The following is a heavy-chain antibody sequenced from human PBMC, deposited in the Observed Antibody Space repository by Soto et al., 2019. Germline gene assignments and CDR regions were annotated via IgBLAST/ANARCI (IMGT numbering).Heavy chain of an antibody. D-gene: IGHD1-26*01. Sequence: PGGSLRLSCTASEITLNIYWMHWIRQAPGKGLVWVSRINPESTTLTYADSVTGRFTISRERAKNTLYLQMNGLSAEDTAIYYCTKDTFGAWESWGKGTLVTVSS. CDR1: EITLNIYW. CDR3: TKDTFGAWES. J-gene: IGHJ5*02. CDR2: INPESTTL. V-gene: IGHV3-74*01.